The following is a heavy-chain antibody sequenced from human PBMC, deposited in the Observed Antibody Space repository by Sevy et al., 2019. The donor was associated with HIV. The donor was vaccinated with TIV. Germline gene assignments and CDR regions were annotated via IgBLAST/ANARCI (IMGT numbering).Heavy chain of an antibody. CDR1: GGSISSSSYY. V-gene: IGHV4-39*01. CDR2: IHYSGST. CDR3: ARIRNSYYYMDV. J-gene: IGHJ6*03. Sequence: SETLSLTCTVSGGSISSSSYYWGWIRQPPGKGLEWIGSIHYSGSTYYNPSLKSRVTISVDTSKNQFSLKLSSVTAADTAVYYCARIRNSYYYMDVWGKGTTVTVSS.